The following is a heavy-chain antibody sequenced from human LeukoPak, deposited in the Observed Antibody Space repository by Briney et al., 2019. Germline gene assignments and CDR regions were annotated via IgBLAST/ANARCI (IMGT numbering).Heavy chain of an antibody. Sequence: ASVKVSCKASGYTFTSYYMHWVRQAPGQGLEWMGIINPSGGSTSYAQKFQGRVTMTRDMSTSTAYMELRSLRSDDTAVYYCARDLTPTTVTTFYYWGQGTLVTVSS. CDR2: INPSGGST. CDR1: GYTFTSYY. D-gene: IGHD4-17*01. J-gene: IGHJ4*02. V-gene: IGHV1-46*01. CDR3: ARDLTPTTVTTFYY.